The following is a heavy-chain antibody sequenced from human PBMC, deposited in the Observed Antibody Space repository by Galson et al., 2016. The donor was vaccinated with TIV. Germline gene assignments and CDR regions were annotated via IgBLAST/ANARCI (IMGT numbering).Heavy chain of an antibody. CDR2: IYARDSDI. Sequence: QSGAEVKKPGESLKISCKASGYSLTSYWIAWVRQVPGKGLEWMGIIYARDSDIKYSPSFQGPVTISADESGSTAYLQWSSLKASDTAMYYCARAPGYAGYSYGYFDYWGQGTLVTVSS. CDR3: ARAPGYAGYSYGYFDY. J-gene: IGHJ4*02. V-gene: IGHV5-51*03. CDR1: GYSLTSYW. D-gene: IGHD5-18*01.